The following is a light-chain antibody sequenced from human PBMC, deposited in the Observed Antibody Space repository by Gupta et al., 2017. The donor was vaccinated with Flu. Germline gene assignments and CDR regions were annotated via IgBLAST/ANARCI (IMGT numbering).Light chain of an antibody. CDR1: QEISKY. J-gene: IGKJ4*01. Sequence: PSYMYASVGDRVTITCQARQEISKYLDWYQQKPGRAPKLLIYDASKAETGVPSRFSGSGSGTDFTFTIISRQPEDVAKYYCRQESNLPLTFGRGTKVEI. V-gene: IGKV1-33*01. CDR2: DAS. CDR3: RQESNLPLT.